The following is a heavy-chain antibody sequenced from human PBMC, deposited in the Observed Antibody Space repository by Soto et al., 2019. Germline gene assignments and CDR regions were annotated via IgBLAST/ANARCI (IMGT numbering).Heavy chain of an antibody. J-gene: IGHJ4*02. CDR2: IDPNSGST. Sequence: GASVKVSCKASGYSFTSHYIHWVRQAPGQGLEWMAIIDPNSGSTTYAQNFQGRVTVTRDMSASTVYMELSSLRSEDTAVYYCARIGSRGNYRYTDFDYWGQGTLVTVSS. V-gene: IGHV1-46*01. D-gene: IGHD3-16*02. CDR1: GYSFTSHY. CDR3: ARIGSRGNYRYTDFDY.